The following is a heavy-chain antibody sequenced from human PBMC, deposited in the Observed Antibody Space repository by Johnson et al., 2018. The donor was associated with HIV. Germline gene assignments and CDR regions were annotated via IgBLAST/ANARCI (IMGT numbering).Heavy chain of an antibody. CDR1: GFIFSDYC. CDR2: ISSSGDTT. V-gene: IGHV3-11*01. J-gene: IGHJ3*02. Sequence: QVQLVESGGALVKPGGSLRLSCAASGFIFSDYCMSLIRQAPGKGLEWVSYISSSGDTTYYADSVKGRFTISRDIAENSLYLKMNSLKTEDTAVYYCATSRNRLWSRSCWTKFWAFDIWCQGTMVTVSS. CDR3: ATSRNRLWSRSCWTKFWAFDI. D-gene: IGHD6-19*01.